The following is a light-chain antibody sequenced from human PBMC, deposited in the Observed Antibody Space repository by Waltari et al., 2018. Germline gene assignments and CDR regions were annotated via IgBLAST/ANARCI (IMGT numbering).Light chain of an antibody. CDR2: EVY. V-gene: IGLV2-23*02. J-gene: IGLJ2*01. CDR3: CSYAGSSTFT. Sequence: QSALTQPASVSGSPGQSITISCTGTSSDVGRYDLVSWYQQHPGKAPKLMIYEVYKRPPGVSNRFSGPKSGHTASLTISGLQAEDEADYYCCSYAGSSTFTFGGGTKLTVL. CDR1: SSDVGRYDL.